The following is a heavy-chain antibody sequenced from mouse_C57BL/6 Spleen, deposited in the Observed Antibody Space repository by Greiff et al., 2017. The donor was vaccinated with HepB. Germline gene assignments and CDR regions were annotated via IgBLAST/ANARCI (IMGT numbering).Heavy chain of an antibody. CDR2: ISDGGSYT. CDR1: GFTFSSYA. V-gene: IGHV5-4*01. CDR3: ARDARDYAMDY. J-gene: IGHJ4*01. Sequence: DVMLVESGGGLVKPGGSLKLSCAASGFTFSSYAMSWVRQTPEKRLEWVATISDGGSYTYYPDNVKGRITISRDNAKNNLYLQMGHLKSEDTAMYCCARDARDYAMDYWGQGTSVTVSS.